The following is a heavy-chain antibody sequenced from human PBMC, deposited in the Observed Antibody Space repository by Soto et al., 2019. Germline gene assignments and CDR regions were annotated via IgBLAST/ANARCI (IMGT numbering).Heavy chain of an antibody. Sequence: QVQLVESGGGVVQPGRSLRLSCTASGFTFSSYAMHWVRQAPGKGLEWVAVISYDGSNKYYADSVKGRFTISRDNSKNTLYLQRTRVRAEDTAVYYCARAGPGYSYGIYDYWGQGSLVTVSS. CDR3: ARAGPGYSYGIYDY. J-gene: IGHJ4*02. CDR1: GFTFSSYA. V-gene: IGHV3-30-3*01. CDR2: ISYDGSNK. D-gene: IGHD5-18*01.